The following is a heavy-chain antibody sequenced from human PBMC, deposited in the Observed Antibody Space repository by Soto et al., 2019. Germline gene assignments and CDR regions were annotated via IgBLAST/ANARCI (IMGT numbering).Heavy chain of an antibody. CDR1: GGSLGSYY. Sequence: QVQLQESGPGLVKPWETLSLTCSVAGGSLGSYYWGWIRQSPGKGLEWIAYIYDSGTTIYNPSLKSRATISVDTSKNQFSLNLTSVAAEDTAVYYCARGAMFWFDPWGQGPLVSVSS. CDR2: IYDSGTT. J-gene: IGHJ5*02. CDR3: ARGAMFWFDP. V-gene: IGHV4-59*01. D-gene: IGHD3-10*02.